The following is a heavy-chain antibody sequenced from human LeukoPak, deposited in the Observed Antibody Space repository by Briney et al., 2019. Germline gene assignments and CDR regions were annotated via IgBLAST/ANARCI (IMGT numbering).Heavy chain of an antibody. CDR3: ARGPLLTPFGVDY. Sequence: GESLKISCKGSGYSFTSYWIGWVRQMPGKGLEWMGIIYPGDSDTRYSPSFQGQVTISADKSIRTAYLQWSSLKASETAMYYCARGPLLTPFGVDYWGQGTLVTVSS. CDR1: GYSFTSYW. V-gene: IGHV5-51*01. J-gene: IGHJ4*02. D-gene: IGHD3-10*01. CDR2: IYPGDSDT.